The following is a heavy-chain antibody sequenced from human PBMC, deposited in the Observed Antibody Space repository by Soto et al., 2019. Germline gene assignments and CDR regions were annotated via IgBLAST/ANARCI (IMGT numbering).Heavy chain of an antibody. J-gene: IGHJ4*02. CDR2: MSGTSGTT. CDR3: AKEYNWNDYFDF. Sequence: GGSLRLSCAASGFSFSSYAMSWVRQAPGKGLEWVSTMSGTSGTTYYADSVKGRFTISRDNSENTLFLQMNSLRAEDTAIYYCAKEYNWNDYFDFWGQGTPATISS. V-gene: IGHV3-23*01. D-gene: IGHD1-20*01. CDR1: GFSFSSYA.